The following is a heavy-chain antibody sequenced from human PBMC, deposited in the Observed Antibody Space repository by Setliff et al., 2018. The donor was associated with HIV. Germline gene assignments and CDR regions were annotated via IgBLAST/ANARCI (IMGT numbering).Heavy chain of an antibody. D-gene: IGHD6-13*01. CDR3: ARGSSSWYYYYYYGMDV. V-gene: IGHV4-59*11. J-gene: IGHJ6*02. CDR2: IYYSGST. CDR1: GGSISSHY. Sequence: SETLSLTCTVSGGSISSHYWGGIRQPPGKGLEWIGSIYYSGSTNYNPSLKSRVTISVDTSKNQFSLKLSSVTAADTAVYYCARGSSSWYYYYYYGMDVWGQGTTVTVSS.